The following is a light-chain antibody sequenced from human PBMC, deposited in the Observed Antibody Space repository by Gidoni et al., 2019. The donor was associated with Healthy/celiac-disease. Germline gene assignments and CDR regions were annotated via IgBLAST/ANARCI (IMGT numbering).Light chain of an antibody. CDR3: QQYDNLPHT. CDR1: QDISNY. CDR2: DAS. V-gene: IGKV1-33*01. Sequence: DIQMTQSPSSLSASVGDRVTITCQASQDISNYLKWYQQKPGKAPKLLIYDASNLETGVPSRVSGSGSGTDFTFTISSLQPEDIATYYCQQYDNLPHTFGQXTKLEIK. J-gene: IGKJ2*01.